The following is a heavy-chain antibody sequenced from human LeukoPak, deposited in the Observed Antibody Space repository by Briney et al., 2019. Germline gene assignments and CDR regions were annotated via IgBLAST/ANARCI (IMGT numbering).Heavy chain of an antibody. CDR1: GFTFSCYW. J-gene: IGHJ4*02. V-gene: IGHV3-74*01. CDR2: INSDRSSP. CDR3: ARYRSGYHRRMHY. Sequence: AGGSLRLSCAASGFTFSCYWMHWVRQAPGKGLVWVSRINSDRSSPRYADSVKGRFTISRDNDKNTLYVPMNSLSAEDTAVYYCARYRSGYHRRMHYWRQPTLVTVSS. D-gene: IGHD5-12*01.